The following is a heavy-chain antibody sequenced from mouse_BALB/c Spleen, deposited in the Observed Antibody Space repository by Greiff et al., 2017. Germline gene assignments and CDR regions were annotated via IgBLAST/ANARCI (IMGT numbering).Heavy chain of an antibody. CDR1: GYTFTSYW. D-gene: IGHD2-4*01. J-gene: IGHJ4*01. CDR2: INPSNGRT. Sequence: VKLQESGAELVKPGASVKLSCKASGYTFTSYWMHWVKQRPGQGLEWIGEINPSNGRTNYNEKFKSKATLTVDKSSSTAYMQLSSLTSEDSAVYYCARDDYDFYAMDYWGQGTSVTVSS. V-gene: IGHV1S81*02. CDR3: ARDDYDFYAMDY.